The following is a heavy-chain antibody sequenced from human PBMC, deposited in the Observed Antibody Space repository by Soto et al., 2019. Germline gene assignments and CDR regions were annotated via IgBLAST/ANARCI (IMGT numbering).Heavy chain of an antibody. D-gene: IGHD5-18*01. CDR3: ARALGYSYGHLPIDY. CDR1: GGSFSGYY. J-gene: IGHJ4*02. V-gene: IGHV4-34*01. Sequence: QVQLQQWGAGLLKPSETLSLTCAVYGGSFSGYYWSWIRQPPGKGLEWIGEINHSGSTNYNPSLKSRVTIXXNXSXTQFSPKLNSVTAADTAVYYCARALGYSYGHLPIDYWGQGILVTVSS. CDR2: INHSGST.